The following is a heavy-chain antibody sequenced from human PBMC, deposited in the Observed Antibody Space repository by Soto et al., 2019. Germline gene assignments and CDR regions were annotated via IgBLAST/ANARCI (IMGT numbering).Heavy chain of an antibody. CDR1: GFSFSTYG. V-gene: IGHV3-30*18. J-gene: IGHJ4*02. CDR2: ISNDGSNK. CDR3: AKGFGMYWAFDY. D-gene: IGHD2-8*02. Sequence: QVHLVESGGGVVQPGRSLRLSCAASGFSFSTYGMHWVRQAPGKGLEWVAFISNDGSNKYYADSVKGIFTISSDNSKKTVYLEMNSLRADDTAVYYCAKGFGMYWAFDYWGQGTLVTVSS.